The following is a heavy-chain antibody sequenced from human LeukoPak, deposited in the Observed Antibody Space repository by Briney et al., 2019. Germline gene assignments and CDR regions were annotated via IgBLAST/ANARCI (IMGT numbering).Heavy chain of an antibody. D-gene: IGHD4-17*01. CDR3: SRDSIEDDYGDYVGDY. J-gene: IGHJ4*02. V-gene: IGHV3-74*01. Sequence: GGSLRLSCEASGFTFSRYWMHWVRQAPGKGLEWVSRINGDGSFTNYADPVKGRFTISRDNAKNTLYLQMNSLRAEDTAVYFCSRDSIEDDYGDYVGDYWGQGTLVTVSS. CDR2: INGDGSFT. CDR1: GFTFSRYW.